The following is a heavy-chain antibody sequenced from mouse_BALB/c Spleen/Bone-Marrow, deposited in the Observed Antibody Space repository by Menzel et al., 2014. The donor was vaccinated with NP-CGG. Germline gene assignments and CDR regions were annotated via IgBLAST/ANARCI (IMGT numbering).Heavy chain of an antibody. CDR3: ARDIGRLLFDY. CDR1: GFTFTDYY. D-gene: IGHD1-2*01. V-gene: IGHV7-3*02. J-gene: IGHJ2*01. CDR2: IRNKANGYTT. Sequence: EVQGVESGGGLVQPGGSLRLSCETSGFTFTDYYMNWVRQPPGKALEWLGFIRNKANGYTTEYSASVKGRFTISRDNSQSILYLQMNTLRAEDSATYYCARDIGRLLFDYWGQGTTLTVSS.